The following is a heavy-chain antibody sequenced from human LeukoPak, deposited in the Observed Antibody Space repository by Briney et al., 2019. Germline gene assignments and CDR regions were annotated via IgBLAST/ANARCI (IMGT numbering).Heavy chain of an antibody. Sequence: PGGSLRLSCAASGFTFSNYAVMWVRQAPGQGLEWVSSISDSGDRTYYADSVKGRFTISRDNSKNTLYLQMNSLRAEDTAVYYCAKDLAATDDYWGQGTLVTVSS. J-gene: IGHJ4*02. D-gene: IGHD2-15*01. V-gene: IGHV3-23*01. CDR2: ISDSGDRT. CDR1: GFTFSNYA. CDR3: AKDLAATDDY.